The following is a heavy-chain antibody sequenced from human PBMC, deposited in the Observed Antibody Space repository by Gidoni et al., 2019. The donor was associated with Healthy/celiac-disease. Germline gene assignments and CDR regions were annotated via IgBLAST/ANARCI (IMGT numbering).Heavy chain of an antibody. D-gene: IGHD5-12*01. Sequence: EVQLEECGGGRVQPGGPLSHYCAASGFTCRSYDMSWFRQATVKRLEWVSAISGSGGSTYNAAAVKGLVTIASDNSKTTLYLLINSLTADDTAVYYCALDLLPLLYSVYDYDAFDICGQGTMVTVSS. CDR1: GFTCRSYD. V-gene: IGHV3-23*04. J-gene: IGHJ3*02. CDR2: ISGSGGST. CDR3: ALDLLPLLYSVYDYDAFDI.